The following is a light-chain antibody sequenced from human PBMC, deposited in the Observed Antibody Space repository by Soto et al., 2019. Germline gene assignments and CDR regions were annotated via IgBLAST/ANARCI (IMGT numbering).Light chain of an antibody. CDR1: QSVRNDY. J-gene: IGKJ1*01. CDR2: GAS. CDR3: HQYGSSPT. Sequence: EIVLTQSPGTLSLSPGERPTLSCRASQSVRNDYLAWYQQKPGQAPRVFIYGASTRATGIPDRFSGSGSGADFTLTISRLEPEDFAVYYCHQYGSSPTFGQGTKVDI. V-gene: IGKV3-20*01.